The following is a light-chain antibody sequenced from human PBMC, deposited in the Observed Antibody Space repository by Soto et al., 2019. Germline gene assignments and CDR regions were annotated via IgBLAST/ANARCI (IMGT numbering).Light chain of an antibody. V-gene: IGLV2-14*01. CDR1: SSDVGGYNY. CDR3: RSYSTSNHRPIV. CDR2: DVS. Sequence: QSALTQPASVSGSPGQSITISCTGTSSDVGGYNYVSWYQQHPGKAPKFMIYDVSNRPSGVSNRFSGSKSGNTASLTISGPPAEDEADYYCRSYSTSNHRPIVFRTGTKVTVL. J-gene: IGLJ1*01.